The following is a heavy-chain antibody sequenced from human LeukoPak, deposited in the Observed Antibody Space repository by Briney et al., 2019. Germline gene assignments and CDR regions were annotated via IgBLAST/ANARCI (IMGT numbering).Heavy chain of an antibody. D-gene: IGHD5-18*01. CDR2: ISAYNGNT. Sequence: ASVKVSCKASGYTFTSYGISWVRQAPGQGLEWMGWISAYNGNTNYAQKLQGRVTMTTDTSTSTAYMELRSLRSDDTAVYYCTTSRGSRYGYRALELPPTPVDWGQGTLVTVSS. CDR1: GYTFTSYG. J-gene: IGHJ4*02. CDR3: TTSRGSRYGYRALELPPTPVD. V-gene: IGHV1-18*01.